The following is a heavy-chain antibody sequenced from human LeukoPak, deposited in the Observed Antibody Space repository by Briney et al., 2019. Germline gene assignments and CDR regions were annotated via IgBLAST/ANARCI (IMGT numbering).Heavy chain of an antibody. V-gene: IGHV4-59*01. CDR3: ASMTTVGGPWYFDL. CDR2: IYSSGTT. D-gene: IGHD4-23*01. J-gene: IGHJ2*01. Sequence: SSETLSLTCTVSGGSISSSYWSWIRQPPGKRLEWSGYIYSSGTTNYNPSLKSRVTISVDTSKNQFSLKLSSVTAADTAVYYCASMTTVGGPWYFDLWGRGTLVTVS. CDR1: GGSISSSY.